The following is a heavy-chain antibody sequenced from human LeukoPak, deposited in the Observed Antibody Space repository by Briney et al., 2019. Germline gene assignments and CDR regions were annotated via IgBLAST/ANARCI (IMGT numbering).Heavy chain of an antibody. CDR3: AKGYCSSTSCKESFFDY. J-gene: IGHJ4*02. V-gene: IGHV3-23*01. CDR1: GFTFSGYA. D-gene: IGHD2-2*01. Sequence: SGGSLRLSCAASGFTFSGYAMNWVRQAPGKGLEWVSAISGSGGSTYYFVKGRFTISRDNSKNTLYLQMNSLRAEDTAVYYCAKGYCSSTSCKESFFDYWGQGTLVTVSS. CDR2: ISGSGGST.